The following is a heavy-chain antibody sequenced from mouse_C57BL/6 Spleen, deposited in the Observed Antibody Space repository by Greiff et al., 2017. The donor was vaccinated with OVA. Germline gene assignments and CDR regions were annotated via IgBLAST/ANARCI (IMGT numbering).Heavy chain of an antibody. CDR1: GYTFTSYW. CDR2: IYPSDSAT. J-gene: IGHJ1*03. CDR3: ARRRLGNGWYFDV. D-gene: IGHD2-1*01. Sequence: QVQLQQPGAELVRPGSSVKLSCKASGYTFTSYWMDWVKQRPGQGLEWICNIYPSDSATHYNQKFKDKATLTVAKSSSTAYMQLSSLTSEDAAVYYYARRRLGNGWYFDVWGTGTTVTVSS. V-gene: IGHV1-61*01.